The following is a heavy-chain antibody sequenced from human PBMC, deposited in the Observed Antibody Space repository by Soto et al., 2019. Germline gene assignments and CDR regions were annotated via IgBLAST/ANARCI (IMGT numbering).Heavy chain of an antibody. D-gene: IGHD3-10*01. CDR1: GFTVSSNY. CDR3: ARDRYYASGSYRYYYGMDV. J-gene: IGHJ6*02. CDR2: IYSGGST. Sequence: EVQLVEPGGGLIQPGGSLRLSCAASGFTVSSNYMSWVRQAPGKGLEWVSVIYSGGSTYYADSVKGRFTISRDNSKNTLYLQMNSLRAEDTAVYYCARDRYYASGSYRYYYGMDVWGQGTTVTVSS. V-gene: IGHV3-53*01.